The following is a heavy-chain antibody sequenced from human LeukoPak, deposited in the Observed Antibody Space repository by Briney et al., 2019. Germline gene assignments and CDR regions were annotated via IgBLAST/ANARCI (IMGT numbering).Heavy chain of an antibody. D-gene: IGHD6-19*01. J-gene: IGHJ4*02. Sequence: GGSLRLSCAASGFTFNNYAMYWVRQAPGKGPEWVSGISGSGGITYYAESVEGRFTIFRDNSKNTVFLLMNSLGADDTAVYYCGKTTAGYSSGRYPGWPIDYWGQGTLVTVSA. V-gene: IGHV3-23*01. CDR3: GKTTAGYSSGRYPGWPIDY. CDR1: GFTFNNYA. CDR2: ISGSGGIT.